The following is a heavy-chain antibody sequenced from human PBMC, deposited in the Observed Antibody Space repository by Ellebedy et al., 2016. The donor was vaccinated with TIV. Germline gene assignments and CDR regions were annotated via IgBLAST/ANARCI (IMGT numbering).Heavy chain of an antibody. CDR2: IIPIFGTA. V-gene: IGHV1-69*13. J-gene: IGHJ6*02. CDR3: ARDPRVAATPYYYYGMDV. Sequence: SVKVSXXASGYTFTSYDINWVRQATGQGLEWMGGIIPIFGTANYAQKFQGRVTITADESTSTAYMELSSLRSEDTAVYYCARDPRVAATPYYYYGMDVWGQGTTVTVSS. CDR1: GYTFTSYD. D-gene: IGHD2-15*01.